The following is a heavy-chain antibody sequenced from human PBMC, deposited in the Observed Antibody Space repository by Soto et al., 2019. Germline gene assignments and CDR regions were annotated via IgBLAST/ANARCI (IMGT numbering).Heavy chain of an antibody. CDR1: GYTFTSYD. CDR2: MNPNSGNT. Sequence: QVQLVQSGAEVKKPGASVKVSCKASGYTFTSYDINWVRQATGQGLEWMGWMNPNSGNTGYAQKFQGRVTMTRNTSIGTAYMELRSLRSEDTAVYYCARGNFYSGDSAGAGYYMDVWGNGTTVTVSS. J-gene: IGHJ6*03. D-gene: IGHD4-17*01. V-gene: IGHV1-8*01. CDR3: ARGNFYSGDSAGAGYYMDV.